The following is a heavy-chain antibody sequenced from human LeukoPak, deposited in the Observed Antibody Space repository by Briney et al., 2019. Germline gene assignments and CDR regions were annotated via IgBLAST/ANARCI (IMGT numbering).Heavy chain of an antibody. CDR2: INPNSGGT. V-gene: IGHV1-2*02. Sequence: EASVKVSCKASGYTFTGYYMHWVRQAPGQGLEWMGWINPNSGGTNYAQKFQGRVTMTRDTSISTAYLELSRLRSDDTAVYYCAREFEYYDSSGYPEDWYYYMDVWGKGTTVTVSS. D-gene: IGHD3-22*01. J-gene: IGHJ6*03. CDR3: AREFEYYDSSGYPEDWYYYMDV. CDR1: GYTFTGYY.